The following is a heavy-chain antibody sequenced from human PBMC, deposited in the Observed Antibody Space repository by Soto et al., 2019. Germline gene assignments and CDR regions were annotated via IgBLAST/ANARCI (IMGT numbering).Heavy chain of an antibody. Sequence: SETLSLTCAVYGGSFSGYYWSWIRQPPGKGPEWIGEINHSGSTNYNPSLKSRVTISVDTSKNQFSLKLSSVTAADTAVYYCARASFFTGIAKIWGQGTLVTVSS. D-gene: IGHD6-13*01. V-gene: IGHV4-34*01. CDR2: INHSGST. CDR3: ARASFFTGIAKI. J-gene: IGHJ4*02. CDR1: GGSFSGYY.